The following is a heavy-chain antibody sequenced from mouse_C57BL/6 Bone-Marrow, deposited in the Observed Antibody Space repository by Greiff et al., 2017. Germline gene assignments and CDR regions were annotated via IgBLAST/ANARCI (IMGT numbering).Heavy chain of an antibody. D-gene: IGHD3-2*02. CDR2: IYPGSGST. CDR3: ARGDSSGYEGY. CDR1: GYTFTSYW. J-gene: IGHJ2*01. Sequence: VQRVESGAELVKPGASVKMSCKASGYTFTSYWITWVKQRPGQGLEWIGDIYPGSGSTNYNEKFKSKATLTVDTSSSTAYMQLISLTSEDSAVFDCARGDSSGYEGYWGQGTTLTVSA. V-gene: IGHV1-55*01.